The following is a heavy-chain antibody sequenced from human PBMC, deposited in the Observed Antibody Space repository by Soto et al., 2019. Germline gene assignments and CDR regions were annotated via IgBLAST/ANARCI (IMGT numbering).Heavy chain of an antibody. Sequence: XGTLSLTCTVSGGSISSYYWSWIRQPPGKGLEWIGYIYYSGSTNYNPSLKSRVTISVDTSKNQFSLKLSSVTAADTAVYYCARGRVVWSSINFDYWGQGTLVTVSS. CDR2: IYYSGST. J-gene: IGHJ4*02. CDR1: GGSISSYY. D-gene: IGHD2-2*01. CDR3: ARGRVVWSSINFDY. V-gene: IGHV4-59*01.